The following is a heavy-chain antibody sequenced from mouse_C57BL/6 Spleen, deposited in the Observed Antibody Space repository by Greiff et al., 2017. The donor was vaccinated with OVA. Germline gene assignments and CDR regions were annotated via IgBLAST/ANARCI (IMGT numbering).Heavy chain of an antibody. CDR1: GYTFTSYW. CDR2: IDPSDSYT. J-gene: IGHJ1*03. D-gene: IGHD1-1*01. Sequence: QVQLQQPGAELVMPGASVKLSCKASGYTFTSYWMHWVKQRPGQGLEWIGEIDPSDSYTNYNQKFKGKSTLTVDKSSSTAYMQLSSLTSEDSAVYYCARRGSYYYGSSYDYFDVWGTGTTVTVSS. V-gene: IGHV1-69*01. CDR3: ARRGSYYYGSSYDYFDV.